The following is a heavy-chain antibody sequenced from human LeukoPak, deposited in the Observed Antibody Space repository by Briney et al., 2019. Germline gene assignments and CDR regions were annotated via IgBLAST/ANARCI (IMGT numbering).Heavy chain of an antibody. V-gene: IGHV3-48*03. J-gene: IGHJ4*02. D-gene: IGHD2-21*02. CDR2: ISISGSSK. CDR1: GFTFSSYG. Sequence: GGSLRLSCAASGFTFSSYGMNWVRQAPGKGLKWVSFISISGSSKYYADSVKGRFTISRDNAKNSLYLQMNNLRVGDTAVYYCARIDRGDWYSFDSWGQGTPVTVSS. CDR3: ARIDRGDWYSFDS.